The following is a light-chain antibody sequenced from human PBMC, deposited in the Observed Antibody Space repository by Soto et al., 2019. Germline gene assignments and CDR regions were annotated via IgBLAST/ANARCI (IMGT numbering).Light chain of an antibody. CDR1: QGNNSF. V-gene: IGKV1-9*01. Sequence: IQLTQSPSSLSASVGDRVTISCRASQGNNSFVAWYQQKSGKAPKLLIYAASTLQSGVPSRFSGSGSGTDFTITISSIQHEDFATYYCQQLNDRRFSFGQGTKLDIK. CDR2: AAS. J-gene: IGKJ2*01. CDR3: QQLNDRRFS.